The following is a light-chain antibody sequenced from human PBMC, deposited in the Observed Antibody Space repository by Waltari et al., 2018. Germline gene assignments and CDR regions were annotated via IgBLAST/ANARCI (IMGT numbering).Light chain of an antibody. CDR2: GAS. CDR3: QQYTEWPPLT. CDR1: QSVKDH. Sequence: IVITQSPATLSVSPGARVTLSCRASQSVKDHLAWYQQRPGQAPRLLIYGASTRATGIPARFSGSGFGTEFTLTIVRLQSEDFGVYYCQQYTEWPPLTFGGGTTVDIK. V-gene: IGKV3-15*01. J-gene: IGKJ4*01.